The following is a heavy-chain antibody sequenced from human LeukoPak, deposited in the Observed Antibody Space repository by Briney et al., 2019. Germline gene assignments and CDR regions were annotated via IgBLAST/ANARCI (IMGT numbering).Heavy chain of an antibody. CDR3: ASPRGYCTNGACDAFDS. CDR2: ISSSSSTI. J-gene: IGHJ4*02. Sequence: GGSLRLSCAASGFTFSTYSMNWVRQAPGKGLEWVSYISSSSSTIYYADSVKGRFAISRDNAKNSLYLQMNSLRAEDTAVYYCASPRGYCTNGACDAFDSWGQGTLVTVSS. CDR1: GFTFSTYS. D-gene: IGHD2-8*01. V-gene: IGHV3-48*01.